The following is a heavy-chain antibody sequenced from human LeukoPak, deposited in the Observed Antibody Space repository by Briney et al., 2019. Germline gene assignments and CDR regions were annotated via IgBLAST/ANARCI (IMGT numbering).Heavy chain of an antibody. J-gene: IGHJ4*02. CDR3: AREGLGFGEGDY. Sequence: ASVKVSCKASGGTFSSYAISWVRQAPGQGLEWMGWISAYNGNTNYAQKLQGRVTMTTDTSTSTAYMELRSLRSDDTAVYYCAREGLGFGEGDYWGQGTLVTVSS. CDR1: GGTFSSYA. CDR2: ISAYNGNT. V-gene: IGHV1-18*01. D-gene: IGHD3-10*01.